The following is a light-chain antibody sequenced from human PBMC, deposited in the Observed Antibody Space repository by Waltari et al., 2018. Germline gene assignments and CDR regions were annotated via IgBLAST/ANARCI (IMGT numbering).Light chain of an antibody. J-gene: IGLJ1*01. Sequence: QSVLTQPPSVSGAPGQRVTISCPGSSPNIRAGYDVHWYQQLPGTAPKLLIYGNSNRPSGVPDRFSGSKSGTSASLAITGLQAEDEADYYCQSYDSSLSGSYVFGTGTKVTVL. CDR3: QSYDSSLSGSYV. CDR2: GNS. V-gene: IGLV1-40*01. CDR1: SPNIRAGYD.